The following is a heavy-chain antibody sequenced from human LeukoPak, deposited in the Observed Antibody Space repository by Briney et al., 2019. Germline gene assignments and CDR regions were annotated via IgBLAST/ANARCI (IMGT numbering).Heavy chain of an antibody. CDR1: GYTFTSYG. Sequence: GASVKVSCKASGYTFTSYGISWVRQAPGQGLEWMGWINPNSGGTNYAQKFQGRVTMSRDTSTSTVYMELSSLRSEDTAFYYCATDHSMANTAWWFDPWGQGTLVTVSS. J-gene: IGHJ5*02. D-gene: IGHD5-24*01. CDR2: INPNSGGT. CDR3: ATDHSMANTAWWFDP. V-gene: IGHV1-2*02.